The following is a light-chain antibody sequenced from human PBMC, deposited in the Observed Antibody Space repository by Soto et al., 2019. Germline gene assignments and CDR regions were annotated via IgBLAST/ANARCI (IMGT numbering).Light chain of an antibody. Sequence: DIQLTQSPSSLSASVGDRVTITCRASQTIHNFLNWYQQTPGKAPKLLIYAASNLRGGVPSRFSGGGSGTDFTLTINSLQPEDFATYYCQESFSPLYTFGRGTML. CDR1: QTIHNF. J-gene: IGKJ2*01. V-gene: IGKV1-39*01. CDR3: QESFSPLYT. CDR2: AAS.